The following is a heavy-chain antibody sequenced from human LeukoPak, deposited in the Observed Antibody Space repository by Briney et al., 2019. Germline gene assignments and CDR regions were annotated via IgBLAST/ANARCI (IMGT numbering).Heavy chain of an antibody. V-gene: IGHV1-18*01. CDR1: GYTFTSYG. D-gene: IGHD5-12*01. Sequence: ASVKVSCKASGYTFTSYGISWVRQAPGHGLEWMGWISAYNGNTNYAQKLQGRVTMTTDTSTSTAYMELRSLRSDDTAVYYCARVRGKHPGGYEFDYWGQGTLVTVSS. CDR2: ISAYNGNT. J-gene: IGHJ4*02. CDR3: ARVRGKHPGGYEFDY.